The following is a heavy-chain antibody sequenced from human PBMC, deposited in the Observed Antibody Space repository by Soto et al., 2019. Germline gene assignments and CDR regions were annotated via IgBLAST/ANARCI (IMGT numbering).Heavy chain of an antibody. J-gene: IGHJ6*02. CDR3: TTNIVLVPAAIIYYYYGMDV. CDR2: IKSKTDGGTT. CDR1: GFTFSNAW. Sequence: GGSLRLSCAASGFTFSNAWMNWVRQAPGKGLEWVGRIKSKTDGGTTDYAAPVKGRFTISRDDSKNTLYLQMNSLKTEDTAVYYCTTNIVLVPAAIIYYYYGMDVWGQGTTVTVSS. D-gene: IGHD2-2*02. V-gene: IGHV3-15*07.